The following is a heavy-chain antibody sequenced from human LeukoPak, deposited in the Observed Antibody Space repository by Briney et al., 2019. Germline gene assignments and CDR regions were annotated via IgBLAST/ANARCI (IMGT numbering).Heavy chain of an antibody. CDR3: AREVGYYYYGMDV. Sequence: SVKVSCKASGGTFSSYAISWVRQAPGQGLEWMGGIIPIFGTANYAQKFQGRVTITADESTSTAYMEPSSLRSEDTAVYYCAREVGYYYYGMDVWGQGTTVTVSS. CDR2: IIPIFGTA. CDR1: GGTFSSYA. J-gene: IGHJ6*02. V-gene: IGHV1-69*13.